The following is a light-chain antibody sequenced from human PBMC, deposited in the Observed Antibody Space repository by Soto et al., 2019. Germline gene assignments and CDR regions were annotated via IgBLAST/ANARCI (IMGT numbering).Light chain of an antibody. V-gene: IGKV3-20*01. J-gene: IGKJ2*03. CDR3: QLYGSSPYS. CDR2: GAS. CDR1: QSVSSSY. Sequence: EIVLTQSPGTLSLSPGERATLSCRASQSVSSSYLAWYQQKPGQAPRLLIYGASNRATGIPDRFSGSRSGTDFTLTISRLEPEDFAVYYCQLYGSSPYSFGQGTKLEIK.